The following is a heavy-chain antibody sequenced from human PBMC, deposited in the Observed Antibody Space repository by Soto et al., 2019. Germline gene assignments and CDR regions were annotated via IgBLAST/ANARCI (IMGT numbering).Heavy chain of an antibody. CDR2: ISYDGSNK. V-gene: IGHV3-30-3*01. CDR1: GFTFSSYA. Sequence: LXHSCDASGFTFSSYAMHWVRQAPCKGLEWVAVISYDGSNKYYADSVKGRFTISRDNSKNTLYLQMNSLRAEDTAVYYCARDGHIVVVPAANYFDYWGQGTLVTVSS. CDR3: ARDGHIVVVPAANYFDY. D-gene: IGHD2-2*01. J-gene: IGHJ4*02.